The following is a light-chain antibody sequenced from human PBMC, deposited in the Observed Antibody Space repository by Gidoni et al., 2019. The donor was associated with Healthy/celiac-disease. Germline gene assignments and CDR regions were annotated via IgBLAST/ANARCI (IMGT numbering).Light chain of an antibody. CDR2: RNN. CDR1: SSNIGSNY. Sequence: QSVLTQPPSASGTPGPRVTIPCSGSSSNIGSNYVYWYQQLPGTAPKLLIYRNNQRPSGVPDRFSGSKSGTSASLAISGLRSEDEADDYCAAWDDGMSGRVFGGGTKLTVL. V-gene: IGLV1-47*01. J-gene: IGLJ3*02. CDR3: AAWDDGMSGRV.